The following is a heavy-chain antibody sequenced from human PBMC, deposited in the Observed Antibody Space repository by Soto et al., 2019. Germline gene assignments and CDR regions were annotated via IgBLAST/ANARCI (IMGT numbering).Heavy chain of an antibody. CDR3: ARAIPFHRGWLRPHQSQPPVC. D-gene: IGHD6-19*01. CDR1: VGSLSSGCHY. Sequence: SETLSLTCTVSVGSLSSGCHYWSWIRQAPGKGQEWIGEINHSGSTNYNPSLKSRVTISVDTSKNQFSLKLSSVTAADTAVYYCARAIPFHRGWLRPHQSQPPVCWGQGTLVTVSS. CDR2: INHSGST. J-gene: IGHJ4*02. V-gene: IGHV4-34*01.